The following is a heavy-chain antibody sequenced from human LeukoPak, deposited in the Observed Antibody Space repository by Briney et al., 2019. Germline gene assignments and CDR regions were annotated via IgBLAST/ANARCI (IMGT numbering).Heavy chain of an antibody. D-gene: IGHD6-13*01. CDR3: ARVPPGYSSSWYEGYYYYMDV. J-gene: IGHJ6*03. V-gene: IGHV3-74*01. CDR2: INSDGSST. CDR1: GFTFSSYW. Sequence: GGSLRLSCAASGFTFSSYWMHWVRQAPGKGLVWVSRINSDGSSTSYADSVKGRFTISRDNAKNTLYLQMNSLRAEDTAVYYCARVPPGYSSSWYEGYYYYMDVWGKGTTVTVSS.